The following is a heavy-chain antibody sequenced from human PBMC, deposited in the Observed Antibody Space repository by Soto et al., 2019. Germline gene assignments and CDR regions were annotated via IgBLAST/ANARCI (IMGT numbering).Heavy chain of an antibody. CDR3: SRVPGYCSGGNCYSSPPFDI. J-gene: IGHJ3*02. CDR1: GFTFGDYA. Sequence: PGGSLRLSCTASGFTFGDYAMTWFRQAPGKGLEWVVFIRSKAYGGTTEYAASVKGRFTFSRDDSKSIAYLQMNSLKTEDTAVYYCSRVPGYCSGGNCYSSPPFDIWGQGTMVTVSS. D-gene: IGHD2-15*01. CDR2: IRSKAYGGTT. V-gene: IGHV3-49*03.